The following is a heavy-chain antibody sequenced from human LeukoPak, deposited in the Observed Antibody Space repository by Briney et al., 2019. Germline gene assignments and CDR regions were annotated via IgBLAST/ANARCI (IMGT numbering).Heavy chain of an antibody. CDR1: GFTFSNAW. CDR3: ARMAVAGRRMDV. J-gene: IGHJ6*04. D-gene: IGHD6-19*01. Sequence: GGSLRLSCAASGFTFSNAWMSWIRQAPGKGLEWVSYISSSGSTIYYADSVKGRFTISRDNAKNSLYLQMNSLRAEDTAVYYCARMAVAGRRMDVWGKGTTVTISS. CDR2: ISSSGSTI. V-gene: IGHV3-11*01.